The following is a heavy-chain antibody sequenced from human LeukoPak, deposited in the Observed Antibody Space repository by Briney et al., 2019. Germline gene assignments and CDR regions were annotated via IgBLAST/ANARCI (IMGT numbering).Heavy chain of an antibody. CDR1: GGSISSYY. CDR2: IYYSGST. Sequence: SETLSLTCTVSGGSISSYYWGWIRQPPGKGLEWIGSIYYSGSTYYNPSLKSRVTISVDTSKNQFSLKLSSVTAADTAVYYCARVASSGWYSLWFDPWGQGTLVTVSS. V-gene: IGHV4-39*07. D-gene: IGHD6-19*01. CDR3: ARVASSGWYSLWFDP. J-gene: IGHJ5*02.